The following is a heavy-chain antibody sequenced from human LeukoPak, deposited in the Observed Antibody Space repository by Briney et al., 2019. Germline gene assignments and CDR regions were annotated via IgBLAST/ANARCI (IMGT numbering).Heavy chain of an antibody. CDR1: GGSLSGYY. V-gene: IGHV4-34*01. D-gene: IGHD3-10*01. CDR3: ARGGNYYGSGSSIY. J-gene: IGHJ4*02. Sequence: SETLSLTCAVYGGSLSGYYWSWIRQPPGKGLEWIGEINHSGSTNYNPSLKSRVTISVDTSKNQFSLKLSSVTAADTAVYYCARGGNYYGSGSSIYWGQGTLVTVSS. CDR2: INHSGST.